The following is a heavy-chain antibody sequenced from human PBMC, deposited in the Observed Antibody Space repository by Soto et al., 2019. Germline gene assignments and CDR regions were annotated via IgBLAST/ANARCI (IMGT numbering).Heavy chain of an antibody. CDR1: GGSISGYY. D-gene: IGHD3-10*01. V-gene: IGHV4-59*01. J-gene: IGHJ4*02. CDR3: ARDSYYGSGATVVAY. CDR2: IYYSGTT. Sequence: SETLSLTCTVSGGSISGYYWSWIRQPPGKGLERIGYIYYSGTTSYNPSLNSRVAMSVDTSKNQFSLKVNSVTAADTAVYYCARDSYYGSGATVVAYWGQGTLVTVSS.